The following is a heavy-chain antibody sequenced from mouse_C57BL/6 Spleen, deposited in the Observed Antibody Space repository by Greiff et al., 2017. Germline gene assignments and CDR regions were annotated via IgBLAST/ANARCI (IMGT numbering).Heavy chain of an antibody. Sequence: VQLQQSGAELVRPGASVKLSCKASGYTFTDYYINWVKQRPGQGLEWIARIYPGSGNTYYNEKFKGKATLTAEKSSSTAYMQLSSLTSEDSAVYFCARQRDGNSFDYWGQGTTLTVSS. CDR3: ARQRDGNSFDY. D-gene: IGHD2-1*01. J-gene: IGHJ2*01. V-gene: IGHV1-76*01. CDR1: GYTFTDYY. CDR2: IYPGSGNT.